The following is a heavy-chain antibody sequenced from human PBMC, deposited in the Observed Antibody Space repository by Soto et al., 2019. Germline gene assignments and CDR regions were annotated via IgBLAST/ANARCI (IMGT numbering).Heavy chain of an antibody. Sequence: ASVKVSCKASGYTFTSYGISWVRQAPGQGLEWMGWISAYNGNTNYAQKLQGRVTMTTDTSTSTAYMELRSLRSDDTAVYYCARDKDLDPGTFPHIAVPGEMDDWGQGTLVTVSS. CDR3: ARDKDLDPGTFPHIAVPGEMDD. D-gene: IGHD6-19*01. CDR2: ISAYNGNT. CDR1: GYTFTSYG. J-gene: IGHJ1*01. V-gene: IGHV1-18*01.